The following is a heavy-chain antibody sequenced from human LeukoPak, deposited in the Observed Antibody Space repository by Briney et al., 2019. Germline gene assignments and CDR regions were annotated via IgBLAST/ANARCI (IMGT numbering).Heavy chain of an antibody. CDR2: INPNSGGT. CDR1: GYTFTGYY. Sequence: ASVKVSCKASGYTFTGYYMHWVRQAPGRGLEWMGWINPNSGGTNYAQKFQGRVTMTRDTSISTAYMELSRLRSDDTAVYYCARDLTRVVGATDYWGQGTLVTVSS. V-gene: IGHV1-2*02. CDR3: ARDLTRVVGATDY. D-gene: IGHD1-26*01. J-gene: IGHJ4*02.